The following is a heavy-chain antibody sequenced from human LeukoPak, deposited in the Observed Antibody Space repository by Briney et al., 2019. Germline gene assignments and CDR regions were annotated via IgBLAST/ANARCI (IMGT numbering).Heavy chain of an antibody. V-gene: IGHV3-30*02. CDR3: AKDGPPNYDSSGYYVDY. J-gene: IGHJ4*02. CDR2: IRYDGSNK. Sequence: PGGSLRLSCAASGFTFSSYGMHWVRQAPGKGLEWVALIRYDGSNKYYADSVKGRFTISRDNSKNTLYLQMNSLRAEDTAVYYCAKDGPPNYDSSGYYVDYWGQGTLVTVSS. D-gene: IGHD3-22*01. CDR1: GFTFSSYG.